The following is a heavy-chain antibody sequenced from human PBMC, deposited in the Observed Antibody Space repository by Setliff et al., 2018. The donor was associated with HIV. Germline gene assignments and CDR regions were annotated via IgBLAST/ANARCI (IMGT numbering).Heavy chain of an antibody. J-gene: IGHJ4*02. Sequence: PWETLSLTCTVSGGSISSGSDYWSWIRQPAGKGLEWIGRIYTTGTNYNPSLKSRVTMSVDTSKSQFSLKLTSVTAADTAVYYCARENGGGSGSYYFDYWGQGTLVTVSS. V-gene: IGHV4-61*02. D-gene: IGHD3-10*01. CDR3: ARENGGGSGSYYFDY. CDR1: GGSISSGSDY. CDR2: IYTTGT.